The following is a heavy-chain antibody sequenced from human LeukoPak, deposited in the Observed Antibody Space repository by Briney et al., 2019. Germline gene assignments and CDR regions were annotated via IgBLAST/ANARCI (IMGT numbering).Heavy chain of an antibody. Sequence: PGGSLRLSCAASGFTFSSYGMHWVRQAPGKGLEGVAFIRYDGSNKYYADSVKGRFTISRDNAKNSLYLQMNSLRAEDTAVYYCARDYGGSSPFDYWGQGTLVTVSS. V-gene: IGHV3-30*02. CDR3: ARDYGGSSPFDY. CDR1: GFTFSSYG. D-gene: IGHD4-23*01. CDR2: IRYDGSNK. J-gene: IGHJ4*02.